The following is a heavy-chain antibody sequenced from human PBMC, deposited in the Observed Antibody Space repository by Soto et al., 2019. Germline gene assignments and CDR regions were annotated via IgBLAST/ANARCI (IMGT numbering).Heavy chain of an antibody. D-gene: IGHD4-17*01. Sequence: GASVKVSCKASGGTFSSYAISWVRQAPGQGLDWMGGIIPIFGTANYAQKFQGRFTITADESTSTAYMELSSLRSEDTAVYYCAGTPPNDYGDYVMNYWGQGTLVTVSS. CDR2: IIPIFGTA. V-gene: IGHV1-69*13. CDR3: AGTPPNDYGDYVMNY. CDR1: GGTFSSYA. J-gene: IGHJ4*02.